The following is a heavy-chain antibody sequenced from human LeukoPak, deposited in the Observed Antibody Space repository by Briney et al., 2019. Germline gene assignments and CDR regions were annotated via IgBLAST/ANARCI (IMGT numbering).Heavy chain of an antibody. Sequence: ASVKVSCKASGYTFTSYGISWVRQAPGQGLEWMGWISAYNGNTNYAQKLQGRVTMTTDTSTSTAYMELRSLRSDDTAVYYCARGAPEGWDYGDYEEMYYFDYWGQGTLVTVSS. J-gene: IGHJ4*02. V-gene: IGHV1-18*01. CDR3: ARGAPEGWDYGDYEEMYYFDY. D-gene: IGHD4-17*01. CDR1: GYTFTSYG. CDR2: ISAYNGNT.